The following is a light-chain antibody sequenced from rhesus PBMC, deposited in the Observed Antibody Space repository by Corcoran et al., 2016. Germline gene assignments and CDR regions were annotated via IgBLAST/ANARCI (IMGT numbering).Light chain of an antibody. CDR1: QSLVYSSNNKNY. CDR2: WAS. J-gene: IGKJ4*01. CDR3: QQYYRPPVT. Sequence: DIMMTQSPDSLAVSLGERVTINCKSSQSLVYSSNNKNYLAWYQQKPGETPKVLIYWASTRESGVPNRYSGGGSGTVFPLTIRGLGAEDWAVYYCQQYYRPPVTFGGGTKVEIK. V-gene: IGKV4-1*01.